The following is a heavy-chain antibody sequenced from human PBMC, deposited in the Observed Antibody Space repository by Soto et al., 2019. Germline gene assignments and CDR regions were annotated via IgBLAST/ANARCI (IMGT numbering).Heavy chain of an antibody. V-gene: IGHV4-59*01. CDR2: IYYSGST. J-gene: IGHJ5*02. CDR1: GGSISSYY. CDR3: ARDRNYDFWSGYSIEPAKAHYNWFDP. D-gene: IGHD3-3*01. Sequence: SETLSLTCTVSGGSISSYYWSWIRQPPGKGLEWIGYIYYSGSTNYNPSLKSRVTISVDTSKNQFSLKLSSVTAADTAVYYCARDRNYDFWSGYSIEPAKAHYNWFDPWGQGTLVTVSS.